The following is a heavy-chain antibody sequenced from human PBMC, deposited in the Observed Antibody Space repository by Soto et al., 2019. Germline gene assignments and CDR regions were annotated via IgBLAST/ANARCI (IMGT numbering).Heavy chain of an antibody. Sequence: SGGSLRLSCAASGFTFSSYAMSWVRQAPGKGLEWVSAISGSGGSTYYADSVKGRFTISRDNSKNTLYLQMNSLRAEDTAVYHCATDRITIFGVVISDYYYGMDVWGQGTTVTVSS. CDR2: ISGSGGST. D-gene: IGHD3-3*01. J-gene: IGHJ6*02. CDR3: ATDRITIFGVVISDYYYGMDV. CDR1: GFTFSSYA. V-gene: IGHV3-23*01.